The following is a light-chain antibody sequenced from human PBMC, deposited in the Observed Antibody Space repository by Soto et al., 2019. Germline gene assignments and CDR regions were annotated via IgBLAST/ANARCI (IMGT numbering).Light chain of an antibody. CDR3: QQYGISPIS. V-gene: IGKV3-20*01. J-gene: IGKJ5*01. Sequence: IVWTQTHGTLSLSPGERATLSCRASQSVSSNSLAWYHQKPGQPPRLLMYGASSRATGIPDRFSGSGSGTDSTLTISRLEPEDFAMYYCQQYGISPISFGQGALLEVK. CDR1: QSVSSNS. CDR2: GAS.